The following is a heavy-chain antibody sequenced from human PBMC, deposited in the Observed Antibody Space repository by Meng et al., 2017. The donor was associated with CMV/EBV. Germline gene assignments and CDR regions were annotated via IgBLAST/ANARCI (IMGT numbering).Heavy chain of an antibody. J-gene: IGHJ6*02. CDR2: IYYSGST. CDR3: ARLGKNYYGMDV. Sequence: SETLSLTCTVSGGSISSYYWSWIRQPPGKGLEWIGYIYYSGSTNYNPSLKSRVTISVDTSKNQFSLKLSSVTAADTAVYYCARLGKNYYGMDVWGQGTTVTVSS. V-gene: IGHV4-59*01. CDR1: GGSISSYY.